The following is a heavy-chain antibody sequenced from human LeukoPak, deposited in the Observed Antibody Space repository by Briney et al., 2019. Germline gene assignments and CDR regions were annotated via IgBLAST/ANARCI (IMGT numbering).Heavy chain of an antibody. V-gene: IGHV4-61*01. CDR2: IYYSGST. D-gene: IGHD5-18*01. J-gene: IGHJ4*02. CDR1: GGSVSSGSYY. CDR3: ARSRYSYGYNFDY. Sequence: PSGTLSLTCTVSGGSVSSGSYYWSWIRQPPGKGLEWIGYIYYSGSTNYNPSLKSRVTISVDTSKNQFSLKLSSLTAADTAVYYCARSRYSYGYNFDYWGQGTLVTVSS.